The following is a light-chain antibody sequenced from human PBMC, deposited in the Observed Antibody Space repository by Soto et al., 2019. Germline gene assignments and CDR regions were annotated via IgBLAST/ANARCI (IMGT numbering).Light chain of an antibody. CDR1: NSNIRSNT. CDR3: AAWDDSLNGHVV. V-gene: IGLV1-44*01. CDR2: SNN. J-gene: IGLJ2*01. Sequence: QSVLTQPPSASGTPGQRVTISCSGSNSNIRSNTVNWYQQLPGTAPKLLIYSNNQRPSGVPDRFSVSKSGTSASLAISGLQAEDEADSYCAAWDDSLNGHVVFGGGTKLTVL.